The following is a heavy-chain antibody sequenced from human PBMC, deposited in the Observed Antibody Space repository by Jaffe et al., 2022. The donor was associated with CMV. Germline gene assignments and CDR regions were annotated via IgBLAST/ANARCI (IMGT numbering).Heavy chain of an antibody. D-gene: IGHD6-13*01. V-gene: IGHV1-24*01. CDR1: GYTLTELS. CDR3: ATGLRGQSAAAGAGVGYYMDV. CDR2: FDPEDGET. Sequence: QVQLVQSGAEVKKPGASVKVSCKVSGYTLTELSMHWVRQAPGKGLEWMGGFDPEDGETIYAQKFQGRVTMTEDTSTDTAYMELSSLRSEDTAVYYCATGLRGQSAAAGAGVGYYMDVWGKGTTVTVSS. J-gene: IGHJ6*03.